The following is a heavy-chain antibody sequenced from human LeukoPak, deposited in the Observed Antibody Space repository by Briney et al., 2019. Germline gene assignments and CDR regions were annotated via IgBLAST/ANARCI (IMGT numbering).Heavy chain of an antibody. Sequence: SETLSLTCTVSGGSISSYYWSWIRQPAGKGLEWIGRIYTSGSTNYNPSLKSRVIMSVDTSKNQFSLKVTSVTAVDAAVYYCARAWQWLPLDSWGQGTLVTVSS. CDR3: ARAWQWLPLDS. CDR1: GGSISSYY. V-gene: IGHV4-4*07. CDR2: IYTSGST. J-gene: IGHJ4*02. D-gene: IGHD6-19*01.